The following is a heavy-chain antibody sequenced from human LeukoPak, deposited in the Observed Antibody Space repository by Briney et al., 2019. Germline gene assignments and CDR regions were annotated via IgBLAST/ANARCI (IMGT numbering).Heavy chain of an antibody. J-gene: IGHJ4*02. CDR2: INWNGGSI. D-gene: IGHD5-18*01. CDR1: GFAFDDYG. V-gene: IGHV3-20*04. CDR3: ARADKDGYGFFGFDY. Sequence: GGSLRLSCAASGFAFDDYGVSWVRQAPGKGLEWVSGINWNGGSIGYADSVKGRFTISRDNAKNSLYLQINSLRAEDTALYYCARADKDGYGFFGFDYWGQGTLVTVSS.